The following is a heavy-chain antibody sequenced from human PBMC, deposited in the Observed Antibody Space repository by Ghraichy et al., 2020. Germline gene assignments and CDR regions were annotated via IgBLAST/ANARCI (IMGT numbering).Heavy chain of an antibody. CDR1: GFTFSSYW. Sequence: GGSLRLSCAASGFTFSSYWMSWVRQAPGKGLEWVANIKQDGSEKYYVDSVKGRFTISRDNAKNSLYLQMNSLRAEDTAVYYCASSRGYSGYVPIDYWGQGTLVTVSS. D-gene: IGHD5-12*01. V-gene: IGHV3-7*01. CDR2: IKQDGSEK. J-gene: IGHJ4*02. CDR3: ASSRGYSGYVPIDY.